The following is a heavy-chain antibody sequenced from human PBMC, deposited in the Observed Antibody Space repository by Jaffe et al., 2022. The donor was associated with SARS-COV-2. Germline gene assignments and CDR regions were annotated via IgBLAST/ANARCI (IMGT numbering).Heavy chain of an antibody. Sequence: QVQLVESGGGVVQPGRSLRLSCAASGFTFSSYGMHWVRQAPGKGLEWVAVIWYDGSNKYYADSVKGRFTISRDNSKNTLYLQMNSLRAEDTAVYYCARDLPEYGGNSYYYGMDVWGQGTTVTVSS. J-gene: IGHJ6*02. V-gene: IGHV3-33*01. CDR1: GFTFSSYG. CDR2: IWYDGSNK. D-gene: IGHD2-21*01. CDR3: ARDLPEYGGNSYYYGMDV.